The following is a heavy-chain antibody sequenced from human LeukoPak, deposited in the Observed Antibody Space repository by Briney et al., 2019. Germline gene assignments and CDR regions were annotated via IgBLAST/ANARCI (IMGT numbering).Heavy chain of an antibody. CDR2: ISGSGGST. D-gene: IGHD6-19*01. CDR3: AKDRVAVAGHYYYYYMDV. CDR1: GFTCSSYA. J-gene: IGHJ6*03. Sequence: GGSLRLSCAASGFTCSSYAMSWVRQAPGKGLEWVSGISGSGGSTYYADPVKGRFTISRDNSKNTLYLQMNSLRAEDTAVYYCAKDRVAVAGHYYYYYMDVWGKGTTVTVSS. V-gene: IGHV3-23*01.